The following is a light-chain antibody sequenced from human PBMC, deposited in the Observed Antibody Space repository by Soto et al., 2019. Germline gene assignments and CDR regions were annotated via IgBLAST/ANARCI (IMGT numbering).Light chain of an antibody. V-gene: IGLV6-57*02. CDR3: ASYAGTNTFRV. CDR1: SGSIASNY. CDR2: EDN. J-gene: IGLJ3*02. Sequence: NFMLTQPHSVSESPGKTVTISCTGSSGSIASNYVQWYQQRPGSAPTTVIYEDNQRPSGVPDRFSGSIDSSSNSASLTISGLQAEDEGDYYCASYAGTNTFRVFGGGTKLTV.